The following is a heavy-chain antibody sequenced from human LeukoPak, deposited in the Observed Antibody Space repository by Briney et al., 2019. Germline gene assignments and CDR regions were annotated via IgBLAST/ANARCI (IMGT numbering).Heavy chain of an antibody. Sequence: PGGSLRLSCSASGFTFSAFGVHWVRQAPGKGLEWVAVISYDGSNEDYADSVKGRFTISRDNSKNMFYLQMNSLRTEDTAVYYCAKGTLELDFWGQGTLVIVSS. CDR3: AKGTLELDF. J-gene: IGHJ4*02. CDR2: ISYDGSNE. CDR1: GFTFSAFG. D-gene: IGHD1-1*01. V-gene: IGHV3-30*18.